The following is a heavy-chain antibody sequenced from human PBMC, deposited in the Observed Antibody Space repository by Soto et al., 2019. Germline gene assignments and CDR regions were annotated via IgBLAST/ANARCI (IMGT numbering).Heavy chain of an antibody. J-gene: IGHJ6*03. V-gene: IGHV4-61*05. CDR3: ARAYYDFWSGYTYYYYMDV. CDR2: IYYSGST. CDR1: GGSISSSSYY. Sequence: PSETLSLTCTVSGGSISSSSYYWGWIRQPPGKGLEWIGYIYYSGSTNYNPSLKSRVTISVDTSKNQFSLKLSSVTAADTAVYYCARAYYDFWSGYTYYYYMDVWGKGTTVTVSS. D-gene: IGHD3-3*01.